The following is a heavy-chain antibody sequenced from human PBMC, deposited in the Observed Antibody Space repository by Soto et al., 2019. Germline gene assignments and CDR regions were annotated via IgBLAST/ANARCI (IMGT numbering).Heavy chain of an antibody. V-gene: IGHV5-51*01. CDR1: GYSFVSYW. CDR2: IYPADSDT. D-gene: IGHD2-2*01. J-gene: IGHJ5*02. Sequence: PGESLKLSCKGSGYSFVSYWIAWVRQKPGKGLEWMGTIYPADSDTRYSPSFQGQVTISVDLSIRTAYLQWSSLRASDTAMYFCARGRHPCSSTTCSRWFDPWGQGTLVTVSS. CDR3: ARGRHPCSSTTCSRWFDP.